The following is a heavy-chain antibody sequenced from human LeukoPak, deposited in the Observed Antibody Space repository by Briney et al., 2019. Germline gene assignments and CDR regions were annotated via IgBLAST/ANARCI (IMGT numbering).Heavy chain of an antibody. J-gene: IGHJ4*02. CDR2: INPSDTT. V-gene: IGHV1-46*03. D-gene: IGHD2-2*01. CDR3: ARGLPATFDF. CDR1: GYIFTNYY. Sequence: GASVKVSCKASGYIFTNYYMYWVRQAPGQGLEWMGIINPSDTTTYAQKFQGRVTMTRDTSTSTVYMELSSLRSEDTAVYYCARGLPATFDFWGQGTLVTVSS.